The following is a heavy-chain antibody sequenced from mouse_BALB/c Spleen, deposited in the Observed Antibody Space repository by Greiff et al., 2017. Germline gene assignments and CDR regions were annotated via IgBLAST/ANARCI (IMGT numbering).Heavy chain of an antibody. CDR2: ISYSGST. CDR3: ASGDYYGSSYERFAY. D-gene: IGHD1-1*01. Sequence: EVMLVESGPSLVKPSQTLSLTCSVTGDSITSGYWNWIRKFPGNKLEYMGYISYSGSTYYNPSLKSRISITRDTSKNQYYLQLNSVTTEDTATYYCASGDYYGSSYERFAYWGQGTLVTVSA. CDR1: GDSITSGY. J-gene: IGHJ3*01. V-gene: IGHV3-8*02.